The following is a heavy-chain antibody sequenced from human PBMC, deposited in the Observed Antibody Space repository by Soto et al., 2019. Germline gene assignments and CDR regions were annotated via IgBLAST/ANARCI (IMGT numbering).Heavy chain of an antibody. Sequence: QITLKESGPPLVKPTQTLTLTCTFSGFSFNRSGMSVGWIRQPPGKGLEWLALIYWDGDKRYSPSLKTRLAISKDASRSQVVLAMTDLDPVFTAPYYCAHLQADIRDYYRLFAFWGQGTRVTVSS. J-gene: IGHJ4*02. D-gene: IGHD3-9*01. V-gene: IGHV2-5*02. CDR3: AHLQADIRDYYRLFAF. CDR1: GFSFNRSGMS. CDR2: IYWDGDK.